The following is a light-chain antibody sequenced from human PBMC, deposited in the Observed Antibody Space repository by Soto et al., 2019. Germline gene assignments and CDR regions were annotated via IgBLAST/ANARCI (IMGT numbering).Light chain of an antibody. CDR2: GNS. J-gene: IGLJ1*01. CDR1: SSNIGAGYD. CDR3: ATWDDSLNGFYV. Sequence: QSVLTQPPSVSGAPGQSVTISCTGSSSNIGAGYDVHWYQQLPGTAPKLLIFGNSDRPSGVPDRFSGSKSGTSASLAITGLQAEDEADYYCATWDDSLNGFYVFGTGTKVTVL. V-gene: IGLV1-40*01.